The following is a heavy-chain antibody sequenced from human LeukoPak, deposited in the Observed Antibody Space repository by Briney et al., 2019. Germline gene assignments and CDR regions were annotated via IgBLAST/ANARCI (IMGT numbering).Heavy chain of an antibody. D-gene: IGHD5-18*01. CDR2: ISSSSSYI. CDR3: ASKGYSYGLGNWFDP. Sequence: GGSLRLSCGASGFTFSSYSMNWVRQAPGKGLEWVSSISSSSSYIYYADSVKGRFTISRDNAKNSLYLQMNSLRAEDTAVYYCASKGYSYGLGNWFDPWGQGTLVTVSS. J-gene: IGHJ5*02. V-gene: IGHV3-21*01. CDR1: GFTFSSYS.